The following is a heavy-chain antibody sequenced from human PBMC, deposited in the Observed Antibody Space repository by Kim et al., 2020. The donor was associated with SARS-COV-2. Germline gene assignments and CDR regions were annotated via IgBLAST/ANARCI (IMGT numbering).Heavy chain of an antibody. Sequence: SETLSLTCTVSGGSISSSSYYWGWIRQPPGKGLEWIGSIYYSGSTYYNPSLKSRVTISVDTSKNQFSLKLSSVTAADTAVYYCARCGYYDFWSGYFLPDYWGQGTLVTVSS. V-gene: IGHV4-39*01. CDR2: IYYSGST. D-gene: IGHD3-3*01. J-gene: IGHJ4*02. CDR3: ARCGYYDFWSGYFLPDY. CDR1: GGSISSSSYY.